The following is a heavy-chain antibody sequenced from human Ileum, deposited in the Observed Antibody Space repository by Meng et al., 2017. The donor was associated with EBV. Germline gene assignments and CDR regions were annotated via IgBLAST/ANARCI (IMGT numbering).Heavy chain of an antibody. CDR1: GFTFRKVL. CDR2: IRSKSAGGTT. CDR3: TTWGGN. D-gene: IGHD3-16*01. V-gene: IGHV3-15*01. Sequence: EVRVVESGGGLVGAGGFLRLSCAALGFTFRKVLMNWVRQTPGKGLEWVGRIRSKSAGGTTDYAAPVKGRFTISRDDSEDTLYLQMNSLKTEDTAVYYCTTWGGNWGQGTLVTVSS. J-gene: IGHJ1*01.